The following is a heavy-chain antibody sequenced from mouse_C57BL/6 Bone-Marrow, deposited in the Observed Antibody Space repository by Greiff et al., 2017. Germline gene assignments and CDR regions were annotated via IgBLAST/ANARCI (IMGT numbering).Heavy chain of an antibody. D-gene: IGHD2-1*01. J-gene: IGHJ1*03. CDR3: ARARLTMVTTPYWYFDV. CDR2: ISDGGSYT. CDR1: GFTFSSYA. Sequence: EVKLPESGGGLVKPGGSLKLSCAASGFTFSSYAMSWVRQTPEKRLEWVATISDGGSYTYYPDNVKGRFTISRDNAKNNLYLQMSHLKSEDTAMYYCARARLTMVTTPYWYFDVWGTGTTVTVSS. V-gene: IGHV5-4*03.